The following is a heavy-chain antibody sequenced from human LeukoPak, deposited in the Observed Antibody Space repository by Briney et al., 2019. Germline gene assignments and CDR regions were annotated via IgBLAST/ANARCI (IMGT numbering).Heavy chain of an antibody. CDR2: ITGSGGST. V-gene: IGHV3-23*01. Sequence: GGSLRLSCAASGFTFSNYGLSWVRQAPGKGLEWVSGITGSGGSTYYADSVKGRFTISRDYSKNTLYLQMNSLRTEETAVYYCAKGPAMVRGTFDPWGQGTLVTVSS. J-gene: IGHJ5*02. CDR1: GFTFSNYG. CDR3: AKGPAMVRGTFDP. D-gene: IGHD3-10*01.